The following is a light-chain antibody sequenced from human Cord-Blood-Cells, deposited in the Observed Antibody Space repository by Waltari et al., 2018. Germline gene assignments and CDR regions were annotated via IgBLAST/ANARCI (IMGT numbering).Light chain of an antibody. CDR2: EGS. CDR3: CSYAGSSTYV. J-gene: IGLJ1*01. Sequence: QSALTQPASVSGSPGQSIPISCTGTSSDVGGYNLVSWYQQNPGKAPKLMIYEGSKRPSGVSNCFSGSQSGNMASLTISGLQAEDEADYYCCSYAGSSTYVFGTGTKVTVL. CDR1: SSDVGGYNL. V-gene: IGLV2-23*01.